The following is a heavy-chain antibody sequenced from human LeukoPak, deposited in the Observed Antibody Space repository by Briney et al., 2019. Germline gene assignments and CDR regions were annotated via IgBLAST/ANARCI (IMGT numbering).Heavy chain of an antibody. Sequence: ASVKVSCKASGYTFTGYYMHWVRQAPGQGLEWMGWINPNSGGTSYAQKFQGRVTMTRDTSISTAYMELSRLRSDDTAVYYCARIHTYYYDSSGYPLDYWGQGTLVTVSS. D-gene: IGHD3-22*01. CDR1: GYTFTGYY. V-gene: IGHV1-2*02. CDR3: ARIHTYYYDSSGYPLDY. CDR2: INPNSGGT. J-gene: IGHJ4*02.